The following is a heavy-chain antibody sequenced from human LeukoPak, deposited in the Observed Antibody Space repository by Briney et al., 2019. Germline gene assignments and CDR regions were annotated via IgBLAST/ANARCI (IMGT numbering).Heavy chain of an antibody. V-gene: IGHV1-2*02. CDR2: INPSSGGT. Sequence: ASVKVSCKASGCTFTGYYMHWVRQAPGQGLEWMGWINPSSGGTNYAQKFQGRVTMTRDTSISTAYMELSRLRSDDTAVYYCARDPGASRGTTNWFDPWGQGTLVTVSS. J-gene: IGHJ5*02. CDR3: ARDPGASRGTTNWFDP. D-gene: IGHD1-1*01. CDR1: GCTFTGYY.